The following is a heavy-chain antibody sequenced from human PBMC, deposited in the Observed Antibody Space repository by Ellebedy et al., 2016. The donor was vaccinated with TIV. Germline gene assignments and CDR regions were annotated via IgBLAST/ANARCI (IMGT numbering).Heavy chain of an antibody. CDR2: IYQDGSQR. CDR3: ARRGSYGDYAVQINNWFDS. CDR1: GFSFRSYW. J-gene: IGHJ5*01. D-gene: IGHD4-17*01. V-gene: IGHV3-7*01. Sequence: PGGSLRLSCAASGFSFRSYWMAWVRQATGKGLEWVANIYQDGSQRYYVDSVKGRFTISRDNAKNSLYLQMNSRRLDDTAVYYFARRGSYGDYAVQINNWFDSWGPGTLVTVYS.